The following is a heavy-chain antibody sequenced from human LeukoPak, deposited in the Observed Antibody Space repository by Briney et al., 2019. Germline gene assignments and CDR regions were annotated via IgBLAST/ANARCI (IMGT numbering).Heavy chain of an antibody. D-gene: IGHD6-19*01. Sequence: GGSLRLSCAASGFTFSRIGIHWVRQAPGKGLEWVAVISYDGSTKYYLDSVKGRFTISRDNSKNTVSLQMDSLRVEDTAVYYCAKDESSGWSHVVIWGQGTLVTVSS. V-gene: IGHV3-30*18. CDR1: GFTFSRIG. CDR2: ISYDGSTK. J-gene: IGHJ4*02. CDR3: AKDESSGWSHVVI.